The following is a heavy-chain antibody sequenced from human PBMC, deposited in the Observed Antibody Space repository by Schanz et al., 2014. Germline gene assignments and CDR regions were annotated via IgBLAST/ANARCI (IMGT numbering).Heavy chain of an antibody. Sequence: QVQLVQSGAEVKKPGSSVKVSCKASGGTFSTYTISWVRQAPGQGLEWMGRIIPILGIANYAQKFQGRVTITADKSTFTAYMDVSSLRSEDTAVYYCARDIQYHYDTSGPVGAFDIWGQGTVXTVSS. D-gene: IGHD3-22*01. CDR1: GGTFSTYT. CDR2: IIPILGIA. J-gene: IGHJ3*02. CDR3: ARDIQYHYDTSGPVGAFDI. V-gene: IGHV1-69*08.